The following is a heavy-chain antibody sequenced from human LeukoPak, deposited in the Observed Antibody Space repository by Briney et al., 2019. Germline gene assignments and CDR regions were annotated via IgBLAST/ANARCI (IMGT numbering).Heavy chain of an antibody. V-gene: IGHV4-59*04. D-gene: IGHD3-10*01. CDR2: IYFSGSA. CDR1: GGSISTYY. J-gene: IGHJ3*02. Sequence: PSETLSLTCTVSGGSISTYYWSWIRQPPGKGLECIGYIYFSGSAYYNPSLKSRIAMSVDTSKNQFSLMLNSVTAADTAVYYCASRYYYGSARGVFDIWGQGTMVTVSS. CDR3: ASRYYYGSARGVFDI.